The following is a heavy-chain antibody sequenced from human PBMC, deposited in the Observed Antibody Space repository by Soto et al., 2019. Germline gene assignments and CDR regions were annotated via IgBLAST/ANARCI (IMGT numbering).Heavy chain of an antibody. CDR1: GGSFSGYY. Sequence: SETLSLTCAVYGGSFSGYYWSWIRQPPGKGLEWIGEINHSGSTNYNPSLKSRVTISLDTSKNHFSLRLNSVTATDTAVYYCARHPRQVVSAPFDFWGQGTPVTVSS. CDR2: INHSGST. V-gene: IGHV4-34*01. CDR3: ARHPRQVVSAPFDF. J-gene: IGHJ4*02. D-gene: IGHD2-15*01.